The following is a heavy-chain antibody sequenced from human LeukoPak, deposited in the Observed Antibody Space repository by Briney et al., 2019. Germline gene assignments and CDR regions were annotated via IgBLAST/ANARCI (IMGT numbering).Heavy chain of an antibody. CDR2: IYYSGST. CDR1: GGSISSGGYY. J-gene: IGHJ4*02. D-gene: IGHD4-11*01. V-gene: IGHV4-31*03. CDR3: ARGRSNYVESCFDY. Sequence: SETLSLTCTVSGGSISSGGYYWSWIRQHPGKGLEWIGYIYYSGSTYYNPSLKSRVTISVDTSKNQFSLKLSSVTAADTAVYYCARGRSNYVESCFDYWGQGTLVTVSS.